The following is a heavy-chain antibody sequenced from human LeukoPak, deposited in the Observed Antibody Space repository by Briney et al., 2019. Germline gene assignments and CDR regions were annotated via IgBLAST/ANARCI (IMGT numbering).Heavy chain of an antibody. Sequence: PRGSLRLSCAVSGFTFSSYAMSWVRQAPGKGLEWVSTISGSGDNTYSADSVRGRFTISRDNSKNTLYLQMNSLRAEDTAIYYCAKVSWANYFDYWGQGTLVTVSS. CDR2: ISGSGDNT. D-gene: IGHD6-13*01. CDR1: GFTFSSYA. CDR3: AKVSWANYFDY. V-gene: IGHV3-23*01. J-gene: IGHJ4*02.